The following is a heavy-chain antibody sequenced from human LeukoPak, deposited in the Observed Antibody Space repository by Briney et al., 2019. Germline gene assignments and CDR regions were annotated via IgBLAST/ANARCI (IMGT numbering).Heavy chain of an antibody. CDR2: IRYDGSNK. CDR1: GFTFSSYG. CDR3: AKSRFEWLVPDY. Sequence: GGSLRLSCAASGFTFSSYGMHWVRQAPGKGLEWVAFIRYDGSNKYYADSVKGRFTISRDNSKNTLYLQMNSLRAEDTAVYYRAKSRFEWLVPDYWGQGTLVTVSS. D-gene: IGHD6-19*01. V-gene: IGHV3-30*02. J-gene: IGHJ4*02.